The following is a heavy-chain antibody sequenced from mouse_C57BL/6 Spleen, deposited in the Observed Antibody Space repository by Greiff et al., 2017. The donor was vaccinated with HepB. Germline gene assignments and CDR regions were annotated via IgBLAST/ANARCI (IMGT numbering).Heavy chain of an antibody. D-gene: IGHD2-12*01. J-gene: IGHJ4*01. Sequence: EVQLEESGPGMVKPSQSLSLSCTVSGYSFTSCYVWYWIRHHPANILEWMGSISYSGSTNYNQSLKSRISITHYTSKNHFCLKLKSVTTEDTATYYFARGTYYSYAGAMDYWGQGTSVTVSS. CDR1: GYSFTSCYV. V-gene: IGHV3-1*01. CDR2: ISYSGST. CDR3: ARGTYYSYAGAMDY.